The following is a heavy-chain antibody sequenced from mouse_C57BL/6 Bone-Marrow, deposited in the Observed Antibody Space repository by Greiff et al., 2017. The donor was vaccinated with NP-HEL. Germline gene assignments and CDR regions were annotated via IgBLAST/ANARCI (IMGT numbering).Heavy chain of an antibody. CDR1: GFTFSDYG. D-gene: IGHD2-3*01. Sequence: EVQGVESGGGLVKPGGSLKLSCAASGFTFSDYGMHWVRQAPEKGLEWVAYISSGSSTIYYADTVKGRFTISRDNAKNTLFLQLTSLRSEDTAMYYCAMMGYYLFYWYFDFWGTGTTVTVSS. CDR2: ISSGSSTI. J-gene: IGHJ1*03. CDR3: AMMGYYLFYWYFDF. V-gene: IGHV5-17*01.